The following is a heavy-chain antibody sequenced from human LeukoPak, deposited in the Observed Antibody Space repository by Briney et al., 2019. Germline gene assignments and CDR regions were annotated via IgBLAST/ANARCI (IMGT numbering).Heavy chain of an antibody. D-gene: IGHD5-12*01. J-gene: IGHJ4*02. Sequence: GGSLRLSCAASGFTFSSYWMSWVRQAPGKGLEWVANIKQDGSEKYYVDSVKGRFTISRDNAKNSLYLQMNSLKTEDTAVYYCTTTEFSGYEIDDYWGQGTLVTVSS. CDR3: TTTEFSGYEIDDY. CDR2: IKQDGSEK. V-gene: IGHV3-7*03. CDR1: GFTFSSYW.